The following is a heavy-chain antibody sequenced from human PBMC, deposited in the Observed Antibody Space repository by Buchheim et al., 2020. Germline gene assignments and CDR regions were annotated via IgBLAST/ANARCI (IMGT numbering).Heavy chain of an antibody. CDR1: GGSISSYY. CDR2: IYYTGTT. J-gene: IGHJ4*02. D-gene: IGHD3-16*01. V-gene: IGHV4-59*01. Sequence: QVQLQESGPGLVKPSETLSLTCTVSGGSISSYYWSWIRQPPGKGLEWIGYIYYTGTTNYSPSLKSRLTISVDTSKNQFSLKLSFGTAGDPAVYYWARGGGLFDSWGQGTL. CDR3: ARGGGLFDS.